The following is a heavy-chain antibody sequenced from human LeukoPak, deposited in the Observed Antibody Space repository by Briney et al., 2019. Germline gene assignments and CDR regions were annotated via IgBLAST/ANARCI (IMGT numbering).Heavy chain of an antibody. V-gene: IGHV4-34*01. J-gene: IGHJ4*02. Sequence: SETLSLTCAVYGGSFSGYYWSWIRQPPGKGLEWIGEINHSGSTNYNPSLKSRVTISVDTSKNKSSLKLSSVTAADTAVYYCARSNRQWLFDYWGQGTLVTVSS. CDR2: INHSGST. D-gene: IGHD6-19*01. CDR1: GGSFSGYY. CDR3: ARSNRQWLFDY.